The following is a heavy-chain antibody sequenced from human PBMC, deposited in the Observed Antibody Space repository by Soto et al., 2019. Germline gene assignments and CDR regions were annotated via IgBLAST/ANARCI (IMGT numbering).Heavy chain of an antibody. Sequence: GESLKISCQGSGYSFTRHWITWGRQVPGKGLEWVGRIGPSDSYTFYWPSYEGHVTISADKSINTAYLQWSGLKASDTAMYYCARHKEFDSRGYGMDVWGPGTTVTLSS. J-gene: IGHJ6*02. V-gene: IGHV5-10-1*01. CDR2: IGPSDSYT. D-gene: IGHD3-22*01. CDR1: GYSFTRHW. CDR3: ARHKEFDSRGYGMDV.